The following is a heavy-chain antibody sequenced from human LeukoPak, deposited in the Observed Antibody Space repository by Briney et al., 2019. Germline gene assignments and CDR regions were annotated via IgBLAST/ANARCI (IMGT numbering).Heavy chain of an antibody. Sequence: PGGSLRLSCAASGFTFSSYAMSWDRQAPGKGLEWVSAISGSGGSTYYADSVKGRFTISRDNSKNTLYLQMNSLRAEDTAVYYCAKDSYSSSWYGLFDYWGQGTLVTVSS. V-gene: IGHV3-23*01. CDR2: ISGSGGST. CDR3: AKDSYSSSWYGLFDY. CDR1: GFTFSSYA. J-gene: IGHJ4*02. D-gene: IGHD6-13*01.